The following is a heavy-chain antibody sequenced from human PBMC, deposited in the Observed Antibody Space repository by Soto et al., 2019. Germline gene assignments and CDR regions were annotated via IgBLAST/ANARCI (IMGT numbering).Heavy chain of an antibody. CDR1: GFAISRGYY. CDR3: AREKVGTTFFDN. V-gene: IGHV4-38-2*02. CDR2: IYPSVSS. J-gene: IGHJ4*02. D-gene: IGHD1-1*01. Sequence: SETLSLTCNVSGFAISRGYYWSWVRQPPGKGLEWIGSIYPSVSSYHNPSLESRLTLSIDTSTNQFTLKLASVTAADTALYYCAREKVGTTFFDNWGQGTQVTVSS.